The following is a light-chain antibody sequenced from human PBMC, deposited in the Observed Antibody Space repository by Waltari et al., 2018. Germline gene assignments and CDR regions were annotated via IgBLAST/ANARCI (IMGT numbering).Light chain of an antibody. CDR2: EDD. CDR1: SGSIGLTY. CDR3: QSYHDSSQV. Sequence: NFMLTQPPSVSESPGKTVTTSCARSSGSIGLTYVQWYQKRPGSPPLTVIYEDDRRASGIPDRFSGSIDISSNSAYLTISGLKTEDEADYYCQSYHDSSQVFGGGTKLTVL. V-gene: IGLV6-57*01. J-gene: IGLJ3*02.